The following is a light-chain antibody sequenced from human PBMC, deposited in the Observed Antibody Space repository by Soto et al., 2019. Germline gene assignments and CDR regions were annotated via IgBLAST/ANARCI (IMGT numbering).Light chain of an antibody. Sequence: QLVLTQPPSASGTPGQRVTISCSGSSSNIGSNTVNWYQQLPGTAPKLLIYSNNQRPSGVPDRFSGSKSGTSASLAISGLQSEDEADYYCAAWDDSLYGHVVFGGGTKLTVL. CDR1: SSNIGSNT. CDR2: SNN. V-gene: IGLV1-44*01. CDR3: AAWDDSLYGHVV. J-gene: IGLJ2*01.